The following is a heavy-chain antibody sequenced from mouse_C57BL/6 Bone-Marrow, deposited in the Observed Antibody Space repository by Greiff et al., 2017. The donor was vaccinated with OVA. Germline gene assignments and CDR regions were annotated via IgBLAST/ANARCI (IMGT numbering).Heavy chain of an antibody. Sequence: EVQLVEPGGDLVKPGGSLKLSCAASGFTFSSYGMSWVRQTPDKRLEWVATISSGGSYTYYPDSVKGRFTISRDNAKNSLYLQMSSLKSEDTAMYYYAIFITTVIDYWGQGTTRTVSS. J-gene: IGHJ2*01. D-gene: IGHD1-1*01. V-gene: IGHV5-6*01. CDR3: AIFITTVIDY. CDR1: GFTFSSYG. CDR2: ISSGGSYT.